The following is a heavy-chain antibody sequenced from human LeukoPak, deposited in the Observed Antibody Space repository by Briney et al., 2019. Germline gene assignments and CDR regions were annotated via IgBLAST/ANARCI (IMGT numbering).Heavy chain of an antibody. CDR1: GYTFTGYY. CDR2: INPNSGGT. Sequence: ASVKVSCKASGYTFTGYYMHWVRQAPGQGLEWMGWINPNSGGTNYAQKFQGRVTMTRDTSISTAYMELSRLRSDDAAVYYCARDSSSSWYTDYWGQGTLVTVSS. V-gene: IGHV1-2*02. D-gene: IGHD6-13*01. J-gene: IGHJ4*02. CDR3: ARDSSSSWYTDY.